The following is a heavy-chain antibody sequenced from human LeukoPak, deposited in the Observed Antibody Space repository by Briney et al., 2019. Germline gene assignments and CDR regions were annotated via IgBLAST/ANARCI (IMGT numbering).Heavy chain of an antibody. Sequence: GGSLRLSCAASGFTFSNFEMNWVRQAPGKGLEWISYITSSGGTTYYTDSVKGRFTISRDNARNSLYLQMNSLRVEDTAVYYRATSFVYWGQGTLVTVSS. V-gene: IGHV3-48*03. CDR3: ATSFVY. CDR2: ITSSGGTT. J-gene: IGHJ4*02. CDR1: GFTFSNFE.